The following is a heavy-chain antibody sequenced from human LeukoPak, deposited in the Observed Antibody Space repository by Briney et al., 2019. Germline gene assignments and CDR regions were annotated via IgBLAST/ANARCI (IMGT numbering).Heavy chain of an antibody. CDR2: IYYSGST. V-gene: IGHV4-59*01. D-gene: IGHD7-27*01. CDR3: AKDRIWAH. J-gene: IGHJ4*02. CDR1: GGSISTYY. Sequence: PSETLSLTCTVSGGSISTYYWNWIRQPPGKGLEWIGYIYYSGSTNYNPSLKSRVTISVDTSKNQFSLKLTSVTAADTAVYYCAKDRIWAHWGQGTLVTVSS.